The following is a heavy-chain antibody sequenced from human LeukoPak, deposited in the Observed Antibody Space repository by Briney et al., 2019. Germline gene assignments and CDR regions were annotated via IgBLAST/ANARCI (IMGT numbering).Heavy chain of an antibody. CDR2: ISDRGDRQ. CDR3: VVYTGGYRSQF. CDR1: GFTFTNYA. D-gene: IGHD5-24*01. V-gene: IGHV3-23*01. J-gene: IGHJ4*02. Sequence: GGSLRLSCVASGFTFTNYAMSWVRQAPGKGLEWVSAISDRGDRQYYADSVKGRFTISRDNSMNTLRLQMNSLSVEDTAVYYCVVYTGGYRSQFWGQGTLVTVSS.